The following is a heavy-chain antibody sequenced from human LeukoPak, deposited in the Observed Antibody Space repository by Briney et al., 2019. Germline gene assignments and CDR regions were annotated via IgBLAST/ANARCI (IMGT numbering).Heavy chain of an antibody. D-gene: IGHD6-13*01. V-gene: IGHV3-23*01. J-gene: IGHJ3*02. CDR3: AKGVSSSWSNDAFDI. CDR1: GFTFSSYA. Sequence: PGGSLRLSCAASGFTFSSYAMSWVRQAPGKGLEWVSVISGSGGSTYSADSVKGRFTISRDNSKNTLYLQMNSLRTEDTAVYYCAKGVSSSWSNDAFDIWGQGTMVTVSS. CDR2: ISGSGGST.